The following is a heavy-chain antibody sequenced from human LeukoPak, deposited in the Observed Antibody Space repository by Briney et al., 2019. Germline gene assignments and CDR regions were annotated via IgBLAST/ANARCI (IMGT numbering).Heavy chain of an antibody. V-gene: IGHV1-46*01. Sequence: GASVKVSCKASGYTFTSYYMHWVRQAPGQGLEWMGIINPSGGSTSYAQKFQGRVTMTGDTSTSTVYMELSSLRAEDTAVYYCAKYPTKWELLPRNYWGQGTLVTVSS. CDR2: INPSGGST. CDR1: GYTFTSYY. D-gene: IGHD1-26*01. CDR3: AKYPTKWELLPRNY. J-gene: IGHJ4*02.